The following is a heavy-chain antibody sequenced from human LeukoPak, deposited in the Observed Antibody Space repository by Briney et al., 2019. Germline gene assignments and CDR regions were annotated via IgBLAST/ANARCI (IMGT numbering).Heavy chain of an antibody. J-gene: IGHJ6*03. CDR2: IIPTFGTA. CDR3: ARDPPGYYMDV. Sequence: ASVKVSCKASGGTFSSYAISWVRQAPGQGLEWMGGIIPTFGTANYAQKFQGRVTITTDESTSTAYMELSSLRSADTAVYYCARDPPGYYMDVWGKGTTVTVSS. CDR1: GGTFSSYA. V-gene: IGHV1-69*05.